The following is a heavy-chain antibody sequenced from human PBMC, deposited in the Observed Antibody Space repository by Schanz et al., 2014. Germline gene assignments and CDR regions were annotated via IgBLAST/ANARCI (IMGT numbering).Heavy chain of an antibody. Sequence: QVRLVQSGAEVKKPGASVKVSCKASGYNITSNDVTWVRQAPGQGLEWMGWINPNSGTTNYAQKFQGWVTMTRDTSISTAYMELSRLKSDDTAVYYCARAFGGYDPAGALDYWGQGTLVTVSS. CDR3: ARAFGGYDPAGALDY. D-gene: IGHD5-12*01. CDR2: INPNSGTT. J-gene: IGHJ4*02. V-gene: IGHV1-2*04. CDR1: GYNITSND.